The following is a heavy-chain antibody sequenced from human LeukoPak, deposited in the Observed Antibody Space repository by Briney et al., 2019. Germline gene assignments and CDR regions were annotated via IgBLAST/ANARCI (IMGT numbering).Heavy chain of an antibody. V-gene: IGHV3-48*03. CDR1: RFTFSSYE. CDR3: VRVWNPQALDC. CDR2: IDGSGSTR. J-gene: IGHJ4*02. D-gene: IGHD1-1*01. Sequence: GGSLRLSCVASRFTFSSYEVNWVRQAPGKGLECISYIDGSGSTRYYADSVKDRFTISRDNAKNSLYLQMDSLRAEDTAVYYCVRVWNPQALDCWGQGTLVTVSS.